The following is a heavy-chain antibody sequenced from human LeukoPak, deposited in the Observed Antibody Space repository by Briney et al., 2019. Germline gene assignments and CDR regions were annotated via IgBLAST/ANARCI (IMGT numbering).Heavy chain of an antibody. Sequence: GGSLRLSGAAPGITFSSYAMTWVRQAPGKGLEWVPAISGSGVNTYYADSVKGRFTISRDNSKNTVYLQMNSLRAKDTAVFYCARSRYSNSWLFDYWGQGTLVTVSS. D-gene: IGHD6-13*01. CDR2: ISGSGVNT. J-gene: IGHJ4*02. CDR1: GITFSSYA. V-gene: IGHV3-23*01. CDR3: ARSRYSNSWLFDY.